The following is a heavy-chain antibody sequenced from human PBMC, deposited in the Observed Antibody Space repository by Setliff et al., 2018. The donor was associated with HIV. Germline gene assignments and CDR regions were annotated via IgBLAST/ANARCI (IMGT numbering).Heavy chain of an antibody. CDR3: ASIELAAMVPVDY. Sequence: SETLSLTCAVYGGSFSGYDWSWIRQPPGKGLEWIGEINHSGSTNYNPSLKSRVTISVDTSKNQFSLKLSSVTAEDTAVYYCASIELAAMVPVDYWGQGTLVTV. CDR2: INHSGST. J-gene: IGHJ4*02. CDR1: GGSFSGYD. D-gene: IGHD5-18*01. V-gene: IGHV4-34*01.